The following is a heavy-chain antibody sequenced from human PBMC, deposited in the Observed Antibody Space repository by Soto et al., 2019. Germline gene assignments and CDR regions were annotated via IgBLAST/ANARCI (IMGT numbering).Heavy chain of an antibody. Sequence: PGGSLRLSCAASGFTFDDYTMHWVRQAPGKGLEWVSLISWDGGSTYYADSVKGRFTISRDNSKNSLYLQMNSLRTEDTALYYCARPTYYYDSSGPPAYWGQGT. CDR3: ARPTYYYDSSGPPAY. CDR1: GFTFDDYT. J-gene: IGHJ4*02. CDR2: ISWDGGST. V-gene: IGHV3-43*01. D-gene: IGHD3-22*01.